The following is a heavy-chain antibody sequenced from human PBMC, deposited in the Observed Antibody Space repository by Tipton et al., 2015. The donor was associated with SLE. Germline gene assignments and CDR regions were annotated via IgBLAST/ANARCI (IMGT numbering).Heavy chain of an antibody. V-gene: IGHV4-61*02. CDR2: IYSSGST. Sequence: TLSLTCTVSGGSISRGSYYWNWIRQPAGQGLEWIGRIYSSGSTDYNPSLKSRVTISVDTSENQFSLKLSSVTAADTAVYYCARVFVGVGGQGTTVTVSS. D-gene: IGHD3-3*01. CDR1: GGSISRGSYY. CDR3: ARVFVGV. J-gene: IGHJ6*02.